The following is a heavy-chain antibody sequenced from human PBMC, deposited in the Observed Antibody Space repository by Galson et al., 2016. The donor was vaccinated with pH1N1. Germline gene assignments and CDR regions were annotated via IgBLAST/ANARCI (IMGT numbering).Heavy chain of an antibody. CDR2: IYQSGST. D-gene: IGHD2-2*01. CDR1: GGSISSGGYS. V-gene: IGHV4-30-2*01. Sequence: TLSLTCGVSGGSISSGGYSWGWIRQPPGKGLEWIGYIYQSGSTYYNPSLRSRLTISVDRSKNQFSLKLRSVTAADTAVYYCAGYCTSTNCHAGAFDIWGQGTMVTVSS. CDR3: AGYCTSTNCHAGAFDI. J-gene: IGHJ3*02.